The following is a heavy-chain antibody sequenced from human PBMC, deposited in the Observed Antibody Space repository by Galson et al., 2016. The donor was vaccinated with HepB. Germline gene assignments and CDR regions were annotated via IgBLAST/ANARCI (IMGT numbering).Heavy chain of an antibody. V-gene: IGHV3-23*01. CDR1: AFPFSSHA. CDR3: ARLYCGGGGCYPRPYYFDF. D-gene: IGHD2-15*01. CDR2: VRTTDVRSGFKN. J-gene: IGHJ4*01. Sequence: SLRLSCAVSAFPFSSHAMGWVRQAPGEGLEWVSVVRTTDVRSGFKNSYADSVRGRLTVSRDAPGNTLFPQMNSLRVTDTAVYYCARLYCGGGGCYPRPYYFDFWGHGIPVTVS.